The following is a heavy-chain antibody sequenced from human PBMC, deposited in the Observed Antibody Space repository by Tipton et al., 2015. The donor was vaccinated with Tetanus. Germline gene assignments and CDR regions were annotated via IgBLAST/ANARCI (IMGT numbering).Heavy chain of an antibody. V-gene: IGHV1-69*06. Sequence: QSGPEVKKPGSSVKVSCETSGGSFSTYVTSWVRQAPGQGLEWMGMIVPLFGSAYYAQKFQDRVTITADKSASTAYLDLRSLKPDDTAVYFCARDAVYGSGSFYNDWFDPWGQGTLVTVSS. CDR2: IVPLFGSA. D-gene: IGHD3-10*01. CDR3: ARDAVYGSGSFYNDWFDP. CDR1: GGSFSTYV. J-gene: IGHJ5*02.